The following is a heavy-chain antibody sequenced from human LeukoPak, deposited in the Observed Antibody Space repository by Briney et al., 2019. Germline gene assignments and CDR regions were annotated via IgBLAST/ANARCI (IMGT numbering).Heavy chain of an antibody. J-gene: IGHJ4*02. CDR2: IIPILGIT. Sequence: SVKVSCKASGGAFSSYAINWVRQAPGQGLEWMGRIIPILGITNYAQKFQGRVTITADKSTSTAYMELSSLRSEDTAVYYCARVEDCSNGICPFDYWGQGTLVTVSS. D-gene: IGHD2-8*01. V-gene: IGHV1-69*04. CDR3: ARVEDCSNGICPFDY. CDR1: GGAFSSYA.